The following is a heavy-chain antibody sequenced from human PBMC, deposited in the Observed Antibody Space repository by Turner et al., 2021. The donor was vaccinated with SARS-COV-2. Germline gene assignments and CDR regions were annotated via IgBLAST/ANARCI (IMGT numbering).Heavy chain of an antibody. J-gene: IGHJ6*02. CDR3: AREEVGNGMDV. D-gene: IGHD2-15*01. V-gene: IGHV3-74*01. Sequence: EVQLVESGGGLVQPGGSLRLSCSASGFIFSRYWMHWVRQVPGKGLGWVSRINGDGSASSHADSVKGRFSISRDNAKNTMYLQMRSLRGEETAVYYCAREEVGNGMDVWGQGTTVTVSS. CDR1: GFIFSRYW. CDR2: INGDGSAS.